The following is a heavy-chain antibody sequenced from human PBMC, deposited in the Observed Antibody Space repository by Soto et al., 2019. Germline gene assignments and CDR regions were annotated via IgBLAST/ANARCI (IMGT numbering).Heavy chain of an antibody. CDR2: IYWDDDE. J-gene: IGHJ6*02. CDR3: VRNWRYYGGDYYYGMDA. V-gene: IGHV2-5*02. Sequence: ITLKESGPTLVKPTQTLTLTCTFSGFSLNTGGVGVGWVRQPRGKAMEWLALIYWDDDERYRPSLRSRLNITKDTLNYQVVLTMTNMEPEDTATYYCVRNWRYYGGDYYYGMDAWGQGTTVTVSS. CDR1: GFSLNTGGVG. D-gene: IGHD3-10*01.